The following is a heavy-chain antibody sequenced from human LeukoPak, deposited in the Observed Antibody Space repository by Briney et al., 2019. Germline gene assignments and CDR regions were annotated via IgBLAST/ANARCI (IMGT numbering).Heavy chain of an antibody. CDR1: GFTVSSKY. V-gene: IGHV3-66*01. Sequence: PGGSLRLSCAASGFTVSSKYMSWVRQAPGKGLEWVSVIYSGGSTYYADSVKGRFAISRDDSKNTLHLQMNSLRAEDTAVYYCARGPGAHFDYWGQGTLVTVSS. J-gene: IGHJ4*02. D-gene: IGHD1-26*01. CDR2: IYSGGST. CDR3: ARGPGAHFDY.